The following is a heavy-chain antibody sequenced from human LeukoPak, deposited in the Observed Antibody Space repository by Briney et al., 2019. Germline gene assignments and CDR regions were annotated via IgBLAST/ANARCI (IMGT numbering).Heavy chain of an antibody. CDR2: IKQDGSEK. CDR3: AKAYYDSSGSHFDY. J-gene: IGHJ4*02. CDR1: GFTFSSYS. Sequence: PGGSLRLSCAASGFTFSSYSMNWVRQAPGKGLEWVANIKQDGSEKYYVDSVKGRFTISRDNAKNSLYLQMNSLRAEDTAVYYCAKAYYDSSGSHFDYWGQGTLVTVSS. V-gene: IGHV3-7*05. D-gene: IGHD3-22*01.